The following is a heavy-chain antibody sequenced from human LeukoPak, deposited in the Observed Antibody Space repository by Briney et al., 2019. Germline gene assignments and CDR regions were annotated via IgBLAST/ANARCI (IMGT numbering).Heavy chain of an antibody. CDR1: GFTVSSNY. V-gene: IGHV3-53*05. Sequence: GGSLRLSFAASGFTVSSNYMSWVRQAPGKGLEWVSVIYSGGSTYYADSVKGRFTISRDNSKNTLYLQMNSLRSEDTAVYYCARDLIGSYYDSSGYQLDYWGQGTLVTVSS. D-gene: IGHD3-22*01. J-gene: IGHJ4*02. CDR3: ARDLIGSYYDSSGYQLDY. CDR2: IYSGGST.